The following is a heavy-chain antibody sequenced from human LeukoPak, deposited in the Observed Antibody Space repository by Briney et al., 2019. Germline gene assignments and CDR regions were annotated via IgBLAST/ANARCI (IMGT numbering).Heavy chain of an antibody. Sequence: GGSLRLSCAASGFTFSSYAMHWVRQAPGKGLEWVAVISYDGSNKYYADSVKGRFTTSRDNSKNTLYLQMNSLRAEDTAVYYCARDGGYDFWSGYRGYWGQGTLVTVSS. CDR3: ARDGGYDFWSGYRGY. D-gene: IGHD3-3*01. CDR1: GFTFSSYA. J-gene: IGHJ4*02. V-gene: IGHV3-30-3*01. CDR2: ISYDGSNK.